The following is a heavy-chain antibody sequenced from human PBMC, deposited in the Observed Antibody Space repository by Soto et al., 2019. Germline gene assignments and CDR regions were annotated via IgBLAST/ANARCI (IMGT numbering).Heavy chain of an antibody. J-gene: IGHJ6*02. CDR2: IYYSGST. CDR3: ARGSPVLGHGMDV. Sequence: QVQLQESGPGLVKPSQTLSLTCTVSGGSISSGDYYWSWIRQPPGKGLEWIGYIYYSGSTYSNLSLKSRLTISVDTSKNQCSLKLSSVTAADTAVYYCARGSPVLGHGMDVWGQGTTVTVSS. V-gene: IGHV4-30-4*01. CDR1: GGSISSGDYY. D-gene: IGHD2-8*01.